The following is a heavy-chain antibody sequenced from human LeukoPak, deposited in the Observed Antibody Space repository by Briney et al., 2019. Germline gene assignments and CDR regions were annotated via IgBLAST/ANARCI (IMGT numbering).Heavy chain of an antibody. J-gene: IGHJ4*02. CDR1: GFTFSSYA. CDR3: ARDAGFSSGWSSFEY. Sequence: LRLSCAVSGFTFSSYAMSWVRQHPGQGLEWIGYIYYSGSTYYNPSLKSRVTISVDTPNSQFFLKLTSVTAADTAVYYCARDAGFSSGWSSFEYWGQGMLVTVSS. V-gene: IGHV4-31*02. CDR2: IYYSGST. D-gene: IGHD6-19*01.